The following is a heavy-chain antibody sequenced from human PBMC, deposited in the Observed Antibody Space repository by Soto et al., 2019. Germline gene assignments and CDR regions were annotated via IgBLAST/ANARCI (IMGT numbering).Heavy chain of an antibody. Sequence: ASETLSLTCAVYGGSFSGYYWSWIRQPPGKGLEWIGEINHSGSTNYNPSLKSRVTISVDTSKNQFSLKLSSVTAADTAVYYCARGVAAAGTRDRIWFDPWGQGTLVTVSS. V-gene: IGHV4-34*01. CDR2: INHSGST. D-gene: IGHD6-13*01. CDR1: GGSFSGYY. J-gene: IGHJ5*02. CDR3: ARGVAAAGTRDRIWFDP.